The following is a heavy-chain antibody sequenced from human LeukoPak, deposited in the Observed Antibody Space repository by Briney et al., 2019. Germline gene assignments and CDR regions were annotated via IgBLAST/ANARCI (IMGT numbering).Heavy chain of an antibody. V-gene: IGHV3-23*01. J-gene: IGHJ3*01. Sequence: PGGSLRLSCAASGFTFSSYSMNWVRQAPGKGLEWVSGFSGSGSTTDYADSVKGRFTISRDNSKNTLYLQMNSLRAEDTAVYYCAKEFNMNREIIRDAFDAWGRGTMVTVSS. CDR2: FSGSGSTT. CDR1: GFTFSSYS. CDR3: AKEFNMNREIIRDAFDA. D-gene: IGHD3-10*01.